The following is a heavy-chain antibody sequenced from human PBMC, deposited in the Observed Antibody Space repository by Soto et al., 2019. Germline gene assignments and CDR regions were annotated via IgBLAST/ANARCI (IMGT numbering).Heavy chain of an antibody. J-gene: IGHJ4*02. D-gene: IGHD4-17*01. V-gene: IGHV3-66*01. CDR3: ARNVPVTPLGY. Sequence: EVQLVESGGGLVQPGGSLRLCCAASGVTVSNNFMSWVRQAPGKGLEWVSIIYSGGGTHYADSVKGRFTISRDNYKNTVYLQMNSLRVEDTAVYYCARNVPVTPLGYWGQGTLVTVSS. CDR2: IYSGGGT. CDR1: GVTVSNNF.